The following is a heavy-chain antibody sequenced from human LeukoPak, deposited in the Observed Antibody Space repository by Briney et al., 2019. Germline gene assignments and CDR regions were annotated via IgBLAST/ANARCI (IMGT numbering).Heavy chain of an antibody. D-gene: IGHD2/OR15-2a*01. CDR2: ISGSGGST. V-gene: IGHV3-23*01. J-gene: IGHJ3*02. CDR1: GFTFSSYE. CDR3: AKIFSAPAYAFDI. Sequence: GGSLRLSCAASGFTFSSYEMNWVRQAPGKGLEWVSAISGSGGSTYYADSVKGRFTISRDNSKNTLYLQMNSLRAEDTAVYYCAKIFSAPAYAFDIWGQGTMVTVSS.